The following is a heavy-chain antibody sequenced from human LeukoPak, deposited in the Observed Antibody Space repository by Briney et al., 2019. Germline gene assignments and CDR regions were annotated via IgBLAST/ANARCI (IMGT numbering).Heavy chain of an antibody. CDR1: GFSISSSSYY. D-gene: IGHD3-9*01. Sequence: AETLSLTCTVSGFSISSSSYYWGWIRQPPGKGLEWIVSIYYSGSTYYNPSLKSRVTISVDTSKNQFSLKLSSVTAADTAVYYCAREFGLHYDILTGYPYYFDYWGQGTLVTVSS. V-gene: IGHV4-39*07. CDR3: AREFGLHYDILTGYPYYFDY. J-gene: IGHJ4*02. CDR2: IYYSGST.